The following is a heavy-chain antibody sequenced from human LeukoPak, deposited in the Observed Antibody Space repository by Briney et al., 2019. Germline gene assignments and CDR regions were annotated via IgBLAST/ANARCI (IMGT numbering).Heavy chain of an antibody. CDR1: GFTVSSNY. J-gene: IGHJ6*02. CDR3: GVTTVTQVRRNYYYGMDV. Sequence: PGGSLRLSCAASGFTVSSNYMSWVRQAPGKGLEWVSVIYSGGSTYYADSVKGRFTISRHNSKNALYLQMNSLRAEDTAVYYCGVTTVTQVRRNYYYGMDVWGQGTTVTVSS. V-gene: IGHV3-53*04. D-gene: IGHD4-17*01. CDR2: IYSGGST.